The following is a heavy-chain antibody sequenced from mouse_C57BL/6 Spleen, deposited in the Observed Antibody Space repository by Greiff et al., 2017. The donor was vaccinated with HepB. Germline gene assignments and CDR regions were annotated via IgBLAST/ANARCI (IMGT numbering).Heavy chain of an antibody. D-gene: IGHD1-1*01. CDR1: GYTFTSYG. CDR3: ARSLTTVGFDY. CDR2: IYPRSGNT. V-gene: IGHV1-81*01. Sequence: VQVVESGAELARPGASVKLSCKASGYTFTSYGISWVKQRTGQGLEWIGEIYPRSGNTYYNEKFKGKATLTADKSSSTAYMELRSLTSEDSAVYFCARSLTTVGFDYWGQGTTLTVSS. J-gene: IGHJ2*01.